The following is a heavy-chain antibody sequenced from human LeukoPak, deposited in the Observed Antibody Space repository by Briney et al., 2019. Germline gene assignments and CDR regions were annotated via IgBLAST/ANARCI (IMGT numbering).Heavy chain of an antibody. D-gene: IGHD2-15*01. CDR2: IYHSGST. J-gene: IGHJ4*02. CDR1: GYSISSGYY. V-gene: IGHV4-38-2*02. Sequence: SETLSLTCTVSGYSISSGYYWGWIRQPPGKGLGWIGSIYHSGSTYYNPSLKSRVTISVDTSKNQFSLKLSSVTAADTAVYYCARGKWYDYWGQGTLVTVSS. CDR3: ARGKWYDY.